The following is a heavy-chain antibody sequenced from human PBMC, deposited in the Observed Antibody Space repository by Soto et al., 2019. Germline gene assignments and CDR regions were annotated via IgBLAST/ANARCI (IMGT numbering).Heavy chain of an antibody. Sequence: QVQLVQSGAEVKMPGASVKVSCKASGYTLTSYGISWVRQAPGQGLEWMGWSSAYNTNTHYAHKFQGRVTMTTDTATSTAYMELRSLRSDDTAVYYCARDAVLGCSSASCYRGNWFAPWGQGTLVTVSS. CDR2: SSAYNTNT. V-gene: IGHV1-18*01. D-gene: IGHD2-2*02. CDR1: GYTLTSYG. CDR3: ARDAVLGCSSASCYRGNWFAP. J-gene: IGHJ5*02.